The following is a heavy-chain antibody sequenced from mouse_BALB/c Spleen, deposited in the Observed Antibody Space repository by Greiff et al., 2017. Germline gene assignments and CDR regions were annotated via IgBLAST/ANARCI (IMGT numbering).Heavy chain of an antibody. CDR1: GFTFSSYT. Sequence: LVESGGGLVKPGGSLKLSCAASGFTFSSYTMSWVRQTPEKRLEWVATISSGGGNTYYPDSVKGRFTISRDNAKNNLYLQMSSLRSEDTALYYCASITTVVATDYAMDYWGQGTSVTVSS. V-gene: IGHV5-9*03. J-gene: IGHJ4*01. D-gene: IGHD1-1*01. CDR2: ISSGGGNT. CDR3: ASITTVVATDYAMDY.